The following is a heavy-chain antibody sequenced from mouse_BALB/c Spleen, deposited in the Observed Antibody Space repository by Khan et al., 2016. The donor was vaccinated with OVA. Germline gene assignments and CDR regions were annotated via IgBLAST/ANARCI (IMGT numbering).Heavy chain of an antibody. Sequence: VQLQESGTELARPGASVKLSCKASGYTFTNYWMQWVKQRPRQGLEWIGAIYPGDGNTRYTQKFKGKATLTADKSSSTAYMQLSSLASEDSAVYYCARGGITTGFFDYWGQGTTLTVSS. CDR1: GYTFTNYW. J-gene: IGHJ2*01. CDR3: ARGGITTGFFDY. CDR2: IYPGDGNT. V-gene: IGHV1-87*01. D-gene: IGHD1-1*01.